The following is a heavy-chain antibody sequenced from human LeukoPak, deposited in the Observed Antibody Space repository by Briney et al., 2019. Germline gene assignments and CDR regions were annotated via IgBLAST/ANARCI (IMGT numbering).Heavy chain of an antibody. D-gene: IGHD6-6*01. CDR1: GYTFTGYG. J-gene: IGHJ4*02. Sequence: ASVKVSCKASGYTFTGYGVTWVRQAPGQGLEWVGWISAYTGNTNYAQKLQGRVTMTTVTSTSTANMELRSLRSDDTAVYYCARTTDSSSLDYWGQGTLVTVSS. V-gene: IGHV1-18*01. CDR3: ARTTDSSSLDY. CDR2: ISAYTGNT.